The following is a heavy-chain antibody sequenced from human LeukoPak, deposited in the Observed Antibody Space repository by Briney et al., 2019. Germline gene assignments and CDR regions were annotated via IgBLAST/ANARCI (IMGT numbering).Heavy chain of an antibody. D-gene: IGHD4-23*01. Sequence: SGGSLRLSCAASGFTVSSNYMSWVRQAPGKGLEWVSVIYSGGSTYYADSVRGRFTISRDNSKNTLYLQMNSLRAEDTAVYYCARVRWDNAFDIWGQGTMVPVSS. CDR3: ARVRWDNAFDI. CDR1: GFTVSSNY. V-gene: IGHV3-53*01. J-gene: IGHJ3*02. CDR2: IYSGGST.